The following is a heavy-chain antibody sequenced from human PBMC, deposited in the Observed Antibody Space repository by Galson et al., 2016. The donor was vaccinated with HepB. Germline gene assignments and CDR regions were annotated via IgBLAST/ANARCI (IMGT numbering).Heavy chain of an antibody. CDR2: IVVGSGNT. V-gene: IGHV1-58*02. CDR3: AAASGYFDFWSVYFIFDS. D-gene: IGHD3-3*01. J-gene: IGHJ4*02. CDR1: STSA. Sequence: KVSCKASSTSAIQWVRQARGQRLEWIGWIVVGSGNTNYAQKFQERVTINRDMSTSTAYMELSSLRSGDTAVYYCAAASGYFDFWSVYFIFDSWGQGNLVTVSS.